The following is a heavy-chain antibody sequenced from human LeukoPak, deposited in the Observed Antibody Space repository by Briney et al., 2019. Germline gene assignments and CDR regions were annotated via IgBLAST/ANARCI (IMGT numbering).Heavy chain of an antibody. CDR1: GGSINTYY. V-gene: IGHV4-59*01. J-gene: IGHJ4*02. CDR2: IYSSGST. Sequence: SETLSLTCTVSGGSINTYYWSWIRQPPGRGLEWIGYIYSSGSTNYDPSLKSRVTISLDTSKTQFSLKLSSVTAADTAVYYCARTPRGEQLVAFDYWGQGTLVTVSS. D-gene: IGHD6-6*01. CDR3: ARTPRGEQLVAFDY.